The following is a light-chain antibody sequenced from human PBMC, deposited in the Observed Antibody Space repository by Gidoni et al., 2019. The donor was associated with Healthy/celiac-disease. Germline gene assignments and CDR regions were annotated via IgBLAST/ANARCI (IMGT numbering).Light chain of an antibody. CDR1: QSISNY. CDR2: AAS. V-gene: IGKV1-39*01. J-gene: IGKJ4*01. Sequence: DIQMTQPPSSLSASVGDRATITCRASQSISNYLNWYQQKPGKAPKLLIYAASSLQSGVPSRFSGSGSGTDFTLTISSLQPEDFATYYCQQSYITPLTFGGGTKVEIK. CDR3: QQSYITPLT.